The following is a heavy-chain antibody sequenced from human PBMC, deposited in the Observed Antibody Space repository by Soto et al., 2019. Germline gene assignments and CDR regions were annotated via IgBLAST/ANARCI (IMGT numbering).Heavy chain of an antibody. Sequence: EVQLLESGGGLVQPGGSLRLSCAASGFTFNAYAMTWVRQAPGKGLEWVSAIGGSGGNRHYAASVKGRFTISRDNSKDTLDLQMNRLRVEDTAVYYCARVASDYINSVDHWGQGILVTVSS. D-gene: IGHD4-4*01. CDR2: IGGSGGNR. CDR3: ARVASDYINSVDH. CDR1: GFTFNAYA. V-gene: IGHV3-23*01. J-gene: IGHJ4*02.